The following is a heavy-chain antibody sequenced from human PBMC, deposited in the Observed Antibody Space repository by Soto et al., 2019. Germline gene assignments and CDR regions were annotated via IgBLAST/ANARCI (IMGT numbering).Heavy chain of an antibody. CDR1: GYTFNNYG. Sequence: ASVKVSCKASGYTFNNYGISWVRQAPGQGLEWMGWINTYNGNTNHAQKLQGRVTMTTDTSTSTAYMELRGLRSDDTAVYYCARGVGSGTYYNQYNWFDPWGQGTLVTVSS. D-gene: IGHD3-10*01. CDR2: INTYNGNT. CDR3: ARGVGSGTYYNQYNWFDP. V-gene: IGHV1-18*01. J-gene: IGHJ5*02.